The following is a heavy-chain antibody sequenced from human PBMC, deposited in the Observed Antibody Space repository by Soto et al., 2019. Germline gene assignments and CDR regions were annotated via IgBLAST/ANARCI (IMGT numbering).Heavy chain of an antibody. Sequence: EVQLLESGGGLVQPGGSLRLSCAASGFTFSSYAMKWVRQAPGKGLEWVSLIGESGTPTYYADSVKGRFTISRDNSGTTLFLEMYSLRAEDTAVYYCARYIPGVRYCGMDVWGQGTTVTVSS. CDR2: IGESGTPT. D-gene: IGHD2-21*01. CDR1: GFTFSSYA. V-gene: IGHV3-23*01. CDR3: ARYIPGVRYCGMDV. J-gene: IGHJ6*02.